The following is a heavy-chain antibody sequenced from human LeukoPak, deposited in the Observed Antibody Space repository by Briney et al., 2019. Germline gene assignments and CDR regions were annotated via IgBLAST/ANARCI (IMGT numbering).Heavy chain of an antibody. Sequence: PSETLSLTCTVSGVSISSSYSYWGWIRQPPGMGLEWIGSIYYTGNTYYNASLKSQVSISIDTSKNQFSLKLTSVTAADTAVYYCARQTGSGLFILPGGQGTLVTVSS. D-gene: IGHD3/OR15-3a*01. J-gene: IGHJ4*02. CDR3: ARQTGSGLFILP. CDR1: GVSISSSYSY. CDR2: IYYTGNT. V-gene: IGHV4-39*01.